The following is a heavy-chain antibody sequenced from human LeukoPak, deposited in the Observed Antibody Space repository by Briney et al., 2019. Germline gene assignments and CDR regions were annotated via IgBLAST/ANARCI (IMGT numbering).Heavy chain of an antibody. CDR3: ARVTTIAVAGVAPDYFGY. D-gene: IGHD6-19*01. CDR1: GYTFTAYY. J-gene: IGHJ4*02. Sequence: ASVKVSCKTSGYTFTAYYMHWVRQAPGQGLEWMGWINPNSGGTSYAQKFQGRVTLTRDTSISTAYMELIRLTSDDTAVYYCARVTTIAVAGVAPDYFGYWGRGTLVTVSS. CDR2: INPNSGGT. V-gene: IGHV1-2*02.